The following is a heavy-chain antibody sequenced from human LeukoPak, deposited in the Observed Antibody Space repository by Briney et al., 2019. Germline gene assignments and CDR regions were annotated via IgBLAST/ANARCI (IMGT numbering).Heavy chain of an antibody. CDR2: ISGSGGST. J-gene: IGHJ6*03. CDR1: GFTFSSYA. Sequence: GGSPRLSCAASGFTFSSYAMSWVRQAPGKGLEWVSAISGSGGSTYYADSVKGRFTISRDNSKNTLYLQMNSLRAEDTAVYYCAKSPYDFWSGYYSHYYYYYMDVWGKGTTVTVSS. V-gene: IGHV3-23*01. CDR3: AKSPYDFWSGYYSHYYYYYMDV. D-gene: IGHD3-3*01.